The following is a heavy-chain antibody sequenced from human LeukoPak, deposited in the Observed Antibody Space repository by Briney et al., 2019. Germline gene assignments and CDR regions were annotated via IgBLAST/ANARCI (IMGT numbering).Heavy chain of an antibody. CDR2: ISYDGSNK. CDR3: AKDASYSFDY. V-gene: IGHV3-30*04. CDR1: GFTFSNYA. J-gene: IGHJ4*02. Sequence: PGGSLRLSCAASGFTFSNYAMHWVRQAPGKGLEWVAVISYDGSNKFYADSVKGRFTISRDNSKNTLHLQMNSLRAEDTAVYYCAKDASYSFDYWGQGTLATVSS.